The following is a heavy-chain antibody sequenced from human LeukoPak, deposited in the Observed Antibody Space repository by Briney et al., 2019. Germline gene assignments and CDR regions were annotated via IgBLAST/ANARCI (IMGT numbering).Heavy chain of an antibody. CDR2: IYYSGST. Sequence: PSETLSLTCTVSGGSISSYYWSWIRQPPGKGLEWIGYIYYSGSTNYNPSLKSRVTISVDTSKNQFSLKLSSATAADTAVYYCARDQRRRYCSSTSCYIWFDPWGQGTLVTVSS. V-gene: IGHV4-59*01. D-gene: IGHD2-2*02. CDR1: GGSISSYY. CDR3: ARDQRRRYCSSTSCYIWFDP. J-gene: IGHJ5*02.